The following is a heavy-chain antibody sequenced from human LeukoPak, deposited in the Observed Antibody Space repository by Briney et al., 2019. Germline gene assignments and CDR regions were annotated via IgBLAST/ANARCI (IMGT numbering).Heavy chain of an antibody. CDR2: IKSKTDGGTT. CDR1: GFTFSSYS. V-gene: IGHV3-15*01. D-gene: IGHD6-19*01. Sequence: PGGSLRLSCAASGFTFSSYSMNWVRQAPGKGLEWVGRIKSKTDGGTTDYAAPVKGRFTISRDDSKNTLYLQMNSLKTEDTAVYYCTSRARYSSGWWAPRIVGATAYDYWGQGTLVTASS. CDR3: TSRARYSSGWWAPRIVGATAYDY. J-gene: IGHJ4*02.